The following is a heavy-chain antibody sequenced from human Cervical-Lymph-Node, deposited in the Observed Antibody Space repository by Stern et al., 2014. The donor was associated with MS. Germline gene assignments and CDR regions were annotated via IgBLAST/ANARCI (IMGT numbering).Heavy chain of an antibody. V-gene: IGHV5-51*01. CDR2: IYPGDSET. CDR1: GYKFSIYW. D-gene: IGHD1-14*01. Sequence: QLVQSGAELIRPGESLKISCKGSGYKFSIYWIAWVRQMPGKGLEWMGIIYPGDSETGYSPSFQGQVTMSADKSTSTAYLQWSSLNASDTAMYFCARQTTAWASDVWGQGTLVTVSS. J-gene: IGHJ4*02. CDR3: ARQTTAWASDV.